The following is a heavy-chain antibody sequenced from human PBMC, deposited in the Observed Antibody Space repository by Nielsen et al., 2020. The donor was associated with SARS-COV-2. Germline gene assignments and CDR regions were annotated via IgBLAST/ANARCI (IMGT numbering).Heavy chain of an antibody. Sequence: VRQAPGKGLEYVSAISSNGGSTYYADSVKGRFTISRDNSKNSLYLQMNSLRAEDTAVYYCARDYCSSTSCYALAYYYGMDVWGQGTTVTVSS. V-gene: IGHV3-64*04. CDR3: ARDYCSSTSCYALAYYYGMDV. J-gene: IGHJ6*02. CDR2: ISSNGGST. D-gene: IGHD2-2*01.